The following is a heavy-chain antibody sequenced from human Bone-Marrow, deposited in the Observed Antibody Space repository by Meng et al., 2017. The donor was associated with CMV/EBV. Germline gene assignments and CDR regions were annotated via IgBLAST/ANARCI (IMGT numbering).Heavy chain of an antibody. J-gene: IGHJ4*02. CDR1: GFTFSSYT. Sequence: GGSLRLSCTASGFTFSSYTMNWVRQAPGKGLEWVSSISSGSTSIYYTDSVRGRFAISRDNAKNSLYLQMNSLRAEDTAVYYCAREYYDFWSGPHRRGFDYWGQGTLVTGSS. CDR3: AREYYDFWSGPHRRGFDY. V-gene: IGHV3-21*01. CDR2: ISSGSTSI. D-gene: IGHD3-3*01.